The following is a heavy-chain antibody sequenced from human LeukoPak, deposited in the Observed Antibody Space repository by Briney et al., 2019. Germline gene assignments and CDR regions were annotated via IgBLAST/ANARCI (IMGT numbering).Heavy chain of an antibody. CDR1: GFTFSSYR. V-gene: IGHV3-74*01. Sequence: PGGSLRLSRAASGFTFSSYRMHWVRQAPGKGLVWVSRIYSDGSSTSYADSVKGRFTISRDNAKNTLYLQMNSLRAEDTAVYYCARGGSGWYLDYFDYWGQGTLVIVSS. CDR2: IYSDGSST. CDR3: ARGGSGWYLDYFDY. D-gene: IGHD6-19*01. J-gene: IGHJ4*02.